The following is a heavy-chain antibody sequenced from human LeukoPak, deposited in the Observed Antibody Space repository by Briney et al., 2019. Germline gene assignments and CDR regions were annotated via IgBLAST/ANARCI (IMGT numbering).Heavy chain of an antibody. V-gene: IGHV1-18*01. CDR1: GYSFTSYG. J-gene: IGHJ4*02. Sequence: GESLKISCKGSGYSFTSYGISWVRQAPGQGLEWMGWISAYNGNTNYAQKLQGRVTMTTDTSTSTAYMELRSLKSDDTAVYYCARDIEKAKPRYFDYWGQGTLVTVSS. CDR2: ISAYNGNT. CDR3: ARDIEKAKPRYFDY.